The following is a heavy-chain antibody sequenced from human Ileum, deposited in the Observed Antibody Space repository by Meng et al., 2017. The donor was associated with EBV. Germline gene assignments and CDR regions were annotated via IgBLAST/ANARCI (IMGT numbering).Heavy chain of an antibody. CDR3: ARNVPGTSAYYD. Sequence: QVPLQASGPGLVKASDTLSLTCAVSGYSISSTNWWGWIRQPPGKGLEWIGYIYYSGSTSYNPSLKSRVTMSVDTSKNQFSLNLNSVTAVDTAVYYCARNVPGTSAYYDWGQGTLVTVSS. D-gene: IGHD3-22*01. V-gene: IGHV4-28*01. CDR1: GYSISSTNW. J-gene: IGHJ4*02. CDR2: IYYSGST.